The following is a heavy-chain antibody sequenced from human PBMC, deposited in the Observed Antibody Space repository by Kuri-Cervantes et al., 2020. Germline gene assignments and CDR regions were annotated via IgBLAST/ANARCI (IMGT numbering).Heavy chain of an antibody. Sequence: ESLKISCAISGDNAKNSLYLQMNSLRTEDTAVYYCARYRGQFDYWGQGTLVTVSS. D-gene: IGHD1-14*01. CDR3: ARYRGQFDY. J-gene: IGHJ4*02. V-gene: IGHV3-7*04.